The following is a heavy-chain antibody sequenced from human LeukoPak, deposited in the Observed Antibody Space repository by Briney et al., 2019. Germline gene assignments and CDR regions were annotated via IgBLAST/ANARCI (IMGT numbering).Heavy chain of an antibody. J-gene: IGHJ4*02. Sequence: SETLSLTCAVYGGSFSGYYWSWIRQPPGKGLEWIGEINHSGSTNYNPSLKSRVTISVDTSKNQFSLKLSSVTAADTAVYYCALYCSSTSCPYDYWGQGTLVTVSS. CDR3: ALYCSSTSCPYDY. V-gene: IGHV4-34*01. D-gene: IGHD2-2*01. CDR2: INHSGST. CDR1: GGSFSGYY.